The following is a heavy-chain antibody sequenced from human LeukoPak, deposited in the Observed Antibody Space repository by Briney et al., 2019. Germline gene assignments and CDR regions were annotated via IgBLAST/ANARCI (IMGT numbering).Heavy chain of an antibody. CDR3: ARVPSASGWYLKRNQYYFEY. D-gene: IGHD6-19*01. CDR1: GGSFSGYY. V-gene: IGHV4-34*01. Sequence: SEPLSLTCAVYGGSFSGYYWSWIRQPPGKGLEWIGEINHSGSTNNNPSLKSRVTRSVDTPNHQFSLKLSSVTAADTAVYYCARVPSASGWYLKRNQYYFEYWGQGTLVSVSS. CDR2: INHSGST. J-gene: IGHJ4*02.